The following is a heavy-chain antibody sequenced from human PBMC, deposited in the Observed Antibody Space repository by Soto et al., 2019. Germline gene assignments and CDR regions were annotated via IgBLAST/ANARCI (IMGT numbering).Heavy chain of an antibody. Sequence: QVQLVQSGAEVKKPGASVKVSCKASGYTFLSYDIHWVRQATGQGLEWMGWMNANTGDTGYAQKFQGRVTMTRNTSINTANLEFSSLRAEDTAVYFCARGDGYIFDYWGQGTLVTVSS. CDR1: GYTFLSYD. J-gene: IGHJ4*02. D-gene: IGHD5-12*01. V-gene: IGHV1-8*01. CDR2: MNANTGDT. CDR3: ARGDGYIFDY.